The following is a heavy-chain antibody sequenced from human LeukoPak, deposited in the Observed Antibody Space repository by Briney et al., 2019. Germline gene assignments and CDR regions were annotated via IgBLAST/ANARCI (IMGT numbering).Heavy chain of an antibody. V-gene: IGHV6-1*01. CDR2: IYYRSKWYN. J-gene: IGHJ6*03. D-gene: IGHD1-1*01. CDR3: ARDGGIRGALGTYYYMDV. CDR1: GNSVSSNSAA. Sequence: SQTLSLTCAISGNSVSSNSAAWNWIRQSASRGLGWLRRIYYRSKWYNDYAVSAKSRITINPDTSKNQFSLQLNSVTPEDTAVYYCARDGGIRGALGTYYYMDVWGKGTTVTVSS.